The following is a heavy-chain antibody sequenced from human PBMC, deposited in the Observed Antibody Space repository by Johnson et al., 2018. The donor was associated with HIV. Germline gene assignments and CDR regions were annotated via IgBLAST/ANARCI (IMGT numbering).Heavy chain of an antibody. Sequence: VQLVESGGGVVRPGGSLRLSCAASGFTFDDYGMSWVRQGPGKRLEWVSGIKWSGGSTGYADSVKARFMISRDNAKNSLYLQMNSLRAEDTALYYCARRGGSGWSAFEIWGQGTIVTVSS. CDR2: IKWSGGST. V-gene: IGHV3-20*04. D-gene: IGHD6-19*01. J-gene: IGHJ3*02. CDR3: ARRGGSGWSAFEI. CDR1: GFTFDDYG.